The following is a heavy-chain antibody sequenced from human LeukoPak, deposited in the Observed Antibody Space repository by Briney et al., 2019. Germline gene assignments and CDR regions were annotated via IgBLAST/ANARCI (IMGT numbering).Heavy chain of an antibody. CDR1: GYTFTSYG. D-gene: IGHD1-26*01. CDR2: MNPNSGNT. Sequence: GASVKVSCKASGYTFTSYGISWVRQAPGQGLEWMGWMNPNSGNTGYAQKFQGRVTMTRNTSISTAYMELSSLRSEDTAVYYCASQVTGSGEAFDIWGQGTMVTVSS. CDR3: ASQVTGSGEAFDI. J-gene: IGHJ3*02. V-gene: IGHV1-8*02.